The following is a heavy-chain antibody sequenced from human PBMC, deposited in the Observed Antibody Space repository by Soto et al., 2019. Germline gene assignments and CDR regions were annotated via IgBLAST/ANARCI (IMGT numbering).Heavy chain of an antibody. D-gene: IGHD5-18*01. CDR3: ARDSTAYYYYGMDV. V-gene: IGHV1-2*02. CDR1: GYTFTGYY. CDR2: INPNSGGT. Sequence: ASLKVSCKASGYTFTGYYMHWVRQAPGQGLEWMGWINPNSGGTNYAQKFQGRVTMTRDTSISTAYMELSRLRSDDTAVYYCARDSTAYYYYGMDVWGQGTTVTVSS. J-gene: IGHJ6*02.